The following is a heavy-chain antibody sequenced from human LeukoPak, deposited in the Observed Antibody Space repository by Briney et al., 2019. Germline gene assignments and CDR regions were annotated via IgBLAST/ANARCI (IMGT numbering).Heavy chain of an antibody. V-gene: IGHV3-7*05. D-gene: IGHD1-26*01. CDR2: IKQDGTEK. Sequence: GGSLRLSCAASGFTFSTYWMNWVRQAPGKGLEWVANIKQDGTEKYYVDSVKGRLTISRDNANNSLYLQMNSLRAEDTAVYYCARGYYPPEYWGPGTLVTVSS. J-gene: IGHJ4*02. CDR3: ARGYYPPEY. CDR1: GFTFSTYW.